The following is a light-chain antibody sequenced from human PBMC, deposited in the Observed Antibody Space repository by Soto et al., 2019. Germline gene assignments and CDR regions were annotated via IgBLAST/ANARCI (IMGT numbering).Light chain of an antibody. CDR2: LNSDGSH. CDR3: QTWGTGNVV. Sequence: QRVLTQSPSASASLGASVKLTCTLSSGHSSYAIAWHQQQPEKGPRYLMKLNSDGSHSKGDGIPDRFSGSSSGAERYLTISSLQSEDEADYYCQTWGTGNVVFGGGTKLTVL. V-gene: IGLV4-69*01. J-gene: IGLJ2*01. CDR1: SGHSSYA.